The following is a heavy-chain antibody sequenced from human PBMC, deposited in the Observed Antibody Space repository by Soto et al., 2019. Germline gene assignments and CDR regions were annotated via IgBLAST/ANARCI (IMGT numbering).Heavy chain of an antibody. Sequence: QVQLVQSGTEVKTPGASVKVSCKASGYTFTSHDINWVRQATGQGLEWMGWLNPHNGKTGYAQRFQGRVTRTRNATTVTGYLERSSLISEDTAMYYCARVSSISARRSFDSWGQGTLVTVSS. CDR3: ARVSSISARRSFDS. D-gene: IGHD6-6*01. CDR1: GYTFTSHD. V-gene: IGHV1-8*01. J-gene: IGHJ4*02. CDR2: LNPHNGKT.